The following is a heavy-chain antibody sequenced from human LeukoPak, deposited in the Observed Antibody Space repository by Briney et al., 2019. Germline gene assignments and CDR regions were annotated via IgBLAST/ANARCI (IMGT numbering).Heavy chain of an antibody. V-gene: IGHV3-23*01. CDR1: GFTFSIYT. Sequence: GGSLRLSCAASGFTFSIYTMSWVRQAPGKGLEWVSAVSTGGESTYYADSVKGRLTISRDNSKSMLFLQMNSLRAEDTAVYYCTTDRGGSSWHPFEMDVWGQGTTVTVSS. CDR3: TTDRGGSSWHPFEMDV. J-gene: IGHJ6*02. D-gene: IGHD6-13*01. CDR2: VSTGGEST.